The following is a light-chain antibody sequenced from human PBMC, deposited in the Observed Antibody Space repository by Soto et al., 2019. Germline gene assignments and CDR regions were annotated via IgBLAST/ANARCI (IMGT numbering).Light chain of an antibody. V-gene: IGLV2-8*01. CDR2: EVS. J-gene: IGLJ2*01. Sequence: QSALTQPPSASGSPGQSVTISCTGTSSDVGGYNYVFWYQQHPGKAPKLMIYEVSKRPSGVPDRLSGSKSGNTASLTVSGVQVEDEADYYCASYTGSDTLVFGGGTQLTVL. CDR3: ASYTGSDTLV. CDR1: SSDVGGYNY.